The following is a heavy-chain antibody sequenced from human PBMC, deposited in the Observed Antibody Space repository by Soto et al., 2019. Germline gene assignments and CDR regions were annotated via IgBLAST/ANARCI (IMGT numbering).Heavy chain of an antibody. V-gene: IGHV1-3*01. CDR3: ARACSSTPCTNWFDP. Sequence: QVQLVQSGAEVKKPGASVKVSCKASGYTFSSYAMHWVRQAPGQRLEWMGWINAGNGNTKYSQKFEGRVTITRDPSASTAYMELSSLRSEDTAVYYCARACSSTPCTNWFDPWGQGTLVTVSS. D-gene: IGHD2-2*01. J-gene: IGHJ5*02. CDR2: INAGNGNT. CDR1: GYTFSSYA.